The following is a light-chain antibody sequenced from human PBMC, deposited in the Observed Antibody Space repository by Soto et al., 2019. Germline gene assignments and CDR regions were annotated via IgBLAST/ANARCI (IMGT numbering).Light chain of an antibody. J-gene: IGLJ3*02. Sequence: QSILTQPPSASGSPGQSVTISCTGTSSDVGGYNYVSWYQQHPGKAPKLIIYEVSKWPSGIPDRFSGSKSSNTASLTVSGLQAEDEADYYCNAYAGSNNWVFGGGTKLTVL. CDR1: SSDVGGYNY. CDR3: NAYAGSNNWV. V-gene: IGLV2-8*01. CDR2: EVS.